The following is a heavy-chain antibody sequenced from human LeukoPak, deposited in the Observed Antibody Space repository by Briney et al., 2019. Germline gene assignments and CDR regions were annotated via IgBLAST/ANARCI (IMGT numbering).Heavy chain of an antibody. D-gene: IGHD1-26*01. CDR2: ISTYNGNT. V-gene: IGHV1-18*01. CDR1: GYTFTSYG. J-gene: IGHJ4*02. Sequence: ASVKVSCKTSGYTFTSYGITWVRQAPGQGLEWMGWISTYNGNTNYAQKLQGRVTMTTDTSTSTVYMELRSLRSDDTAVYYCATTTIRLGYWGQGTLVTVSS. CDR3: ATTTIRLGY.